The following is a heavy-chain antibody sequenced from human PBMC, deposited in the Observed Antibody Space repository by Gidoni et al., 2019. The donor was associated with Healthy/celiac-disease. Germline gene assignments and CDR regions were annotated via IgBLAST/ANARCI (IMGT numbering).Heavy chain of an antibody. CDR1: GFPFSSDG. CDR3: ARGSIAAAGHRADY. CDR2: IWYDGSNK. V-gene: IGHV3-33*01. Sequence: QVQLVESGGGVVQPGRSLRLSCAASGFPFSSDGMHWVRQAPGKGRELVAVIWYDGSNKYYADSVKGRFTISRDNSKNTLYLQMNSLRAEDTAVYYCARGSIAAAGHRADYWGQGTLVTVSS. J-gene: IGHJ4*02. D-gene: IGHD6-13*01.